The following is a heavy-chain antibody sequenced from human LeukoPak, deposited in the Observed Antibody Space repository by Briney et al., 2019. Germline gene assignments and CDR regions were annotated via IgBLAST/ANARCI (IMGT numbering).Heavy chain of an antibody. Sequence: PSETLSLTCTVSGGSISSYYWSWIRQPPGKGLEWIGYIYYSGSTNYNPSLKSRVTMSVDTSKNQFSLKLSSVTAADTAVYYCARDEAWATVTTNPLDYWGQGTLVTVSS. D-gene: IGHD4-17*01. V-gene: IGHV4-59*12. CDR3: ARDEAWATVTTNPLDY. CDR2: IYYSGST. CDR1: GGSISSYY. J-gene: IGHJ4*02.